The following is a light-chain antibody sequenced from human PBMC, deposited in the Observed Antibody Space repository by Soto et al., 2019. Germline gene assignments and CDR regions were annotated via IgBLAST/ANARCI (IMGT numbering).Light chain of an antibody. CDR1: QDISSF. V-gene: IGKV1-9*01. J-gene: IGKJ1*01. CDR3: QQYNSQWT. Sequence: DIQLTQSPSFLSASVGDRVTITCRASQDISSFLAWYQQKPGKAPNLLIYGASTLQTGVPSRFSGSGSGTEFTLTISSLQPDDFATYYCQQYNSQWTFGQGTKVDIK. CDR2: GAS.